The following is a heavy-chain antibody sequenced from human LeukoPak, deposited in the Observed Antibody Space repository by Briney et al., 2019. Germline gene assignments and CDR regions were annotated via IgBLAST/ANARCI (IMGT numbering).Heavy chain of an antibody. CDR3: ARIGCSGGSCNPFDY. CDR2: IYSGGGT. Sequence: SETLSLTCAAYGGSISGYYWSWIRQPPGKGLEWIGQIYSGGGTIYNPSLKSRVTFSLDTSKKQLSLKLTSVTAADTAVYYCARIGCSGGSCNPFDYWGQGTLVTVSS. J-gene: IGHJ4*02. V-gene: IGHV4-34*01. CDR1: GGSISGYY. D-gene: IGHD2-15*01.